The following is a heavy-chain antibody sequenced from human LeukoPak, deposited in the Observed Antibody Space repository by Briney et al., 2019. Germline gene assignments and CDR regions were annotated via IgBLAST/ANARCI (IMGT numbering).Heavy chain of an antibody. J-gene: IGHJ5*02. CDR2: ISSSSSYI. Sequence: GGSLRLSCVASGFTFSSYSMNWVRQAPGKGLEWVSSISSSSSYIYYADSVKGRFTISRDNAKNSLYLQMNSLRAEDTAVYYCARVGYYDFWSGYLWFDPWGQGTLVTVSS. CDR3: ARVGYYDFWSGYLWFDP. D-gene: IGHD3-3*01. V-gene: IGHV3-21*01. CDR1: GFTFSSYS.